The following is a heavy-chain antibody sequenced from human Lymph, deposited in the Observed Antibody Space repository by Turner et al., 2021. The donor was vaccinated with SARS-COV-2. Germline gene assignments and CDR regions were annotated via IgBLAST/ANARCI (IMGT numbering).Heavy chain of an antibody. D-gene: IGHD1-26*01. V-gene: IGHV3-7*01. Sequence: EVQLVESGGGLGQPGGSLRPPCAASGFTFSYYWMSWVRQAPGKGLEWVANIKQDGSEKYYVDSVKGRFTISRDNAKNSLFLQMNSLRAEDTAVYYCARMGSSSWYFDYWGQGTLVTVSS. CDR2: IKQDGSEK. J-gene: IGHJ4*02. CDR3: ARMGSSSWYFDY. CDR1: GFTFSYYW.